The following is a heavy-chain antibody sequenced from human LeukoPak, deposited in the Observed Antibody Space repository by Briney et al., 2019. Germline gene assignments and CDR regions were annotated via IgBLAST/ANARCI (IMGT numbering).Heavy chain of an antibody. CDR1: GGSISSSSYY. CDR3: ARPYDYVWGSYRFCAFDI. D-gene: IGHD3-16*02. CDR2: IYYSGST. Sequence: PSETLSLTCTVSGGSISSSSYYWGWIRQPPGKGLEWIGSIYYSGSTYYNPSLKSRVTISVDTSKSQFSLKLSSVTAADTAVYYCARPYDYVWGSYRFCAFDIWGQGTMVTVSS. J-gene: IGHJ3*02. V-gene: IGHV4-39*01.